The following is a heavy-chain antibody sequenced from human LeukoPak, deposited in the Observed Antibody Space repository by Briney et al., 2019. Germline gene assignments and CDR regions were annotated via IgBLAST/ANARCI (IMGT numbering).Heavy chain of an antibody. CDR1: GGSISSGGYS. CDR2: IYHSGST. Sequence: SETLSLTCAVSGGSISSGGYSWSWIRQPPGKGLEWIGYIYHSGSTYYNPSLKSRVTISVDRSKNQFSLKLSSVTAADTAVYYCARTVTPGGMDVWGQGTTVTVSS. V-gene: IGHV4-30-2*01. CDR3: ARTVTPGGMDV. D-gene: IGHD4-17*01. J-gene: IGHJ6*02.